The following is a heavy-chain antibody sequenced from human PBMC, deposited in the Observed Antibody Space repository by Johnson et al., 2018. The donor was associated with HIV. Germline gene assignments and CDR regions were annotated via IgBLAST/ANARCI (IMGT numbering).Heavy chain of an antibody. Sequence: VLLVESGGGLVQPGGSLRLSCAASGFTFSSYAMHWVRQAPGKGLMSVSRINSDGSSTTYADSVKGRFTISRENAKNTLDLQMNSLRAEDTAVYYCVSSAQWSGWPPGAFDIWGQGTMVTVSS. CDR2: INSDGSST. D-gene: IGHD6-19*01. CDR3: VSSAQWSGWPPGAFDI. CDR1: GFTFSSYA. J-gene: IGHJ3*02. V-gene: IGHV3-74*02.